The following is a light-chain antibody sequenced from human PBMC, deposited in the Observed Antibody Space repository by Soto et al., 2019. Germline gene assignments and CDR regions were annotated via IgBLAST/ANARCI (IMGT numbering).Light chain of an antibody. J-gene: IGKJ1*01. V-gene: IGKV1-39*01. CDR3: QQSYTTPQT. Sequence: DIQMTQSPSSLSASVGDRVTITCRAGQSISSYLNWYQQKPGKAPKLLIYAASSLRSGVPSRFSGSGSGTDFTLTISSLQPEDFATYYCQQSYTTPQTFGQGTKVEIK. CDR2: AAS. CDR1: QSISSY.